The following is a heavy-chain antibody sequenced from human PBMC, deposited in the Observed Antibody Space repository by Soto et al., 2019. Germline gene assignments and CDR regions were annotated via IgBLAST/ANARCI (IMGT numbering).Heavy chain of an antibody. CDR3: ARDIGSGWYYFDY. CDR2: ITPSSDTI. D-gene: IGHD6-19*01. J-gene: IGHJ4*02. V-gene: IGHV3-48*02. CDR1: VFTFSSYS. Sequence: GSLRLSCAASVFTFSSYSMNWVRQGPGKGLEWVSYITPSSDTIYYADSVKGRFTISRDNGKNSLYLQMNSLRDEDTAVYYCARDIGSGWYYFDYWGQGNMVTVSS.